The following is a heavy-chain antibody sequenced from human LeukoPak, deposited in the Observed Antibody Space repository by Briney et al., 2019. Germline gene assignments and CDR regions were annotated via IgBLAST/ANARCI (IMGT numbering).Heavy chain of an antibody. CDR3: ARGGVRYFHAMDD. V-gene: IGHV3-74*01. Sequence: GGSRTRSCAASGFTFSIYLRHRSRQAPGKGLVWVSRINSDGSSTSYADSVKGRFNISRENAKKTLYLQMNSLSAEDKAVYYCARGGVRYFHAMDDWGKGTTVTVPS. CDR1: GFTFSIYL. J-gene: IGHJ6*04. CDR2: INSDGSST. D-gene: IGHD3-9*01.